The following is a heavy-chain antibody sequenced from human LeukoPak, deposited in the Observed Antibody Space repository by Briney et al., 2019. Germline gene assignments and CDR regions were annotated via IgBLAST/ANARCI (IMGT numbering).Heavy chain of an antibody. D-gene: IGHD3-22*01. J-gene: IGHJ4*02. CDR1: GGTFISYA. Sequence: ASVKVSCKASGGTFISYAISWVRQAPGQGLEWMGRIIPIFGTANYAQKFQGRVTITTDESTSTAYMELSSLRSEDTAVYYCARDRYYDSSGLQFDYWGQGALVTVSS. CDR2: IIPIFGTA. V-gene: IGHV1-69*05. CDR3: ARDRYYDSSGLQFDY.